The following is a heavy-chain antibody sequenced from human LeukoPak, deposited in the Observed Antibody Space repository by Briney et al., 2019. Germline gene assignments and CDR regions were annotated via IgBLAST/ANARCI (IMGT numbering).Heavy chain of an antibody. J-gene: IGHJ6*03. CDR1: GGSISSYY. CDR2: IYTSGST. D-gene: IGHD6-19*01. V-gene: IGHV4-4*07. CDR3: ARRGPRIAVAGYHYYYYYYMDV. Sequence: SETLSLTCTVSGGSISSYYWSWIRQPAGKGLEWIGRIYTSGSTNYNPSLKSRVTMSVDTSKNQFSLKLSSVTAADTAVYYCARRGPRIAVAGYHYYYYYYMDVWGKGTTVTISS.